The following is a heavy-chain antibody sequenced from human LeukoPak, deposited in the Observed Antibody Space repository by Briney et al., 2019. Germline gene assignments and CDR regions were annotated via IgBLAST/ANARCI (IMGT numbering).Heavy chain of an antibody. CDR2: ISSSTGTM. Sequence: PGGSLRLSCGASGFTFSSYNMNWVRQAPGKGLEWISYISSSTGTMYYADSVEGRFTISRDNAKNSLYLQMNSLRAEDTAVYYCARAGSHRNSGYDYWGQGTLVTVSS. CDR1: GFTFSSYN. CDR3: ARAGSHRNSGYDY. V-gene: IGHV3-48*04. J-gene: IGHJ4*02. D-gene: IGHD5-12*01.